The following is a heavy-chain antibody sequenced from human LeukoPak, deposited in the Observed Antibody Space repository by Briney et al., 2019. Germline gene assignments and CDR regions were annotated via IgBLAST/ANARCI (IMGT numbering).Heavy chain of an antibody. J-gene: IGHJ4*02. Sequence: AGSLRLSCAASGFTFSSYWMCWGRKAPPKGMGRVSNIKQDGSGKYYVDSVKGRFTISRDNAKNSLYLQMNSLRAEDTALYYCASGGQLGYWGQGTLVTVSS. D-gene: IGHD3-16*01. CDR1: GFTFSSYW. V-gene: IGHV3-7*01. CDR2: IKQDGSGK. CDR3: ASGGQLGY.